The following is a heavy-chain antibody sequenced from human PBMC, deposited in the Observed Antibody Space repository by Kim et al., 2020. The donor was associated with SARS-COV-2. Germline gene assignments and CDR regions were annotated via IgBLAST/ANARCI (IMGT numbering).Heavy chain of an antibody. CDR3: ARDVRGTRAFDV. Sequence: TYYADSVNGRFTISRDNSKNTLDLQMNSLRAEDTAVYSCARDVRGTRAFDVWGQGTLVAVSS. CDR2: T. D-gene: IGHD1-1*01. V-gene: IGHV3-23*01. J-gene: IGHJ3*01.